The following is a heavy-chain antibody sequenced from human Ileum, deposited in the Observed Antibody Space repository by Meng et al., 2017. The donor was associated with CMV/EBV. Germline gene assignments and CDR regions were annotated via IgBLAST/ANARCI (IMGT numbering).Heavy chain of an antibody. D-gene: IGHD3-10*01. CDR1: GFSFGDHH. CDR3: ARDSMRGGGFDQ. J-gene: IGHJ4*02. V-gene: IGHV3-72*01. Sequence: GYGFSFGDHHMDCFRLSPGKGLEWFGRTANKLNGFPTQYAASVRGRFAISRDDSKSSLYLQMNSLKSEDTAVYFCARDSMRGGGFDQWGQGTLVTVSS. CDR2: TANKLNGFPT.